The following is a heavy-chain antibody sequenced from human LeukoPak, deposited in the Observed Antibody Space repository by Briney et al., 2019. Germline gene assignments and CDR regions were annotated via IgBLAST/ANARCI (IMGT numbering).Heavy chain of an antibody. CDR1: GYTFSSGYY. D-gene: IGHD6-13*01. CDR2: INPNNGDT. J-gene: IGHJ5*02. CDR3: ATGASIAAAPVNWFDP. Sequence: ASVKVSCKASGYTFSSGYYLHWVRQAPGQGLEWMGWINPNNGDTNYAQKFQGRVTMTRDTSISTAYMELSRLRSEDTAVYYCATGASIAAAPVNWFDPWGQGTLVTVSS. V-gene: IGHV1-2*02.